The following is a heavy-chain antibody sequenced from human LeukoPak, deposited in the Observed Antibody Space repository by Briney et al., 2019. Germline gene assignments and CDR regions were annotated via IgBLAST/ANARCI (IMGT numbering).Heavy chain of an antibody. CDR3: ARQTYYDNRLLFAY. CDR1: GVSINSGDYH. CDR2: IYFSGDT. V-gene: IGHV4-30-4*01. Sequence: SQTLSLTCTVSGVSINSGDYHWSWIRQPLGKGLEWIGYIYFSGDTYYNPSLESRATLSLDTSENQFSLKLDSVTAADTAVYYCARQTYYDNRLLFAYWGQGILVTVSS. D-gene: IGHD3-22*01. J-gene: IGHJ4*02.